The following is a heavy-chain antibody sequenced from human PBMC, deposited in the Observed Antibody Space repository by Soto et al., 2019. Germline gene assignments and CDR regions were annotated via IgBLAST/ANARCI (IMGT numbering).Heavy chain of an antibody. D-gene: IGHD3-16*01. CDR1: GGTFSTYT. Sequence: QVQLVQSGAEVKKPGSSVKVSCKASGGTFSTYTITWVRQAPGQGLEWMGRIIPIIGIINYAQKFQGRVTISADKCTGTAYMELTGLRSDDTAVYYCAGAPESHYNDSHAYSYPWGQGTLVTVSS. V-gene: IGHV1-69*02. CDR3: AGAPESHYNDSHAYSYP. CDR2: IIPIIGII. J-gene: IGHJ5*02.